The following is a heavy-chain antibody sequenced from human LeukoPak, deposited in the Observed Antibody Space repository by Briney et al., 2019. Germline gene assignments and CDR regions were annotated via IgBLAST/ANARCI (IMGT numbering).Heavy chain of an antibody. J-gene: IGHJ4*02. CDR3: AKDGLWFGELSPSDY. CDR1: GFTFSSYA. CDR2: ISGSGGST. Sequence: GGSLRLSCAASGFTFSSYAMSWVRQAPGKGLEWVSAISGSGGSTYYADSVKGRFTISRDNSKNTLYLQMNSLRAEDTAVYYCAKDGLWFGELSPSDYWGQGTLVTVSS. V-gene: IGHV3-23*01. D-gene: IGHD3-10*01.